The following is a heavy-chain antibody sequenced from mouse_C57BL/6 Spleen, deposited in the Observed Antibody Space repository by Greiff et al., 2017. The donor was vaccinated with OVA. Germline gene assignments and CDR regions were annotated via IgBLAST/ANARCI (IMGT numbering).Heavy chain of an antibody. D-gene: IGHD2-4*01. CDR2: INPYNGGT. CDR1: GYTFTDYY. CDR3: ARDDYDVRAMDY. Sequence: VQLKESGPVLVKPGASVKMSCKASGYTFTDYYMNWVKQSHGKSLEWIGVINPYNGGTSYNQKFKGKATLTVDKSSSTAYMELNSLTSEDSAVYYCARDDYDVRAMDYWGQGTSVTVSS. J-gene: IGHJ4*01. V-gene: IGHV1-19*01.